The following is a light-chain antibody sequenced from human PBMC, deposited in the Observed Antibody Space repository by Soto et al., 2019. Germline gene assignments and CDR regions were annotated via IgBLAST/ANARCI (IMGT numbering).Light chain of an antibody. Sequence: EIVMTQSPATLSVSPGERATLXXRASQSVSTNLAWYQQKPGQAPRXIIYNALTRATGIPARFSGSGSGTEFTLTISSLQSEDFAFYYCQQCNNWPRTFGQGTKVDIK. CDR1: QSVSTN. CDR2: NAL. J-gene: IGKJ1*01. V-gene: IGKV3-15*01. CDR3: QQCNNWPRT.